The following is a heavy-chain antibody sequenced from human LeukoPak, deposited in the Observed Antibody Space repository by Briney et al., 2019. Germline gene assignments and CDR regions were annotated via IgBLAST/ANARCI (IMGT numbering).Heavy chain of an antibody. Sequence: GGSLRLSCAASGFTISSHWMTWVRQTPGKGLEWVAHINQDGSEKNCVDSVTGRFTISRDNAKNSLYLQLNSLRAEDTALYYCARGHYGLDIWGQGTMVTVFS. CDR3: ARGHYGLDI. CDR1: GFTISSHW. V-gene: IGHV3-7*01. CDR2: INQDGSEK. J-gene: IGHJ3*02. D-gene: IGHD4-17*01.